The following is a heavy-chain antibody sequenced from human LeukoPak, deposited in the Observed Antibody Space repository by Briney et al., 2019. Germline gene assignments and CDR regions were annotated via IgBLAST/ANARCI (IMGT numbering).Heavy chain of an antibody. J-gene: IGHJ6*03. CDR3: ASLGYSYGRYYYYYMDV. CDR1: GGSISSSSYY. V-gene: IGHV4-39*07. Sequence: PSETLSLTCTVSGGSISSSSYYWGWIRQPPGKGLEWIGSIYYSGSTYYNPSLKSRVTISVDTSKNQFSLKLSSVTAADTAVYYCASLGYSYGRYYYYYMDVWGKGTTVTVSS. D-gene: IGHD5-18*01. CDR2: IYYSGST.